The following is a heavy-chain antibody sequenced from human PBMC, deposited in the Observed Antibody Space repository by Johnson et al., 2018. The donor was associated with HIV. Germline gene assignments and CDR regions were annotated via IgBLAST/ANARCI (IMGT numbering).Heavy chain of an antibody. D-gene: IGHD3-22*01. V-gene: IGHV3-7*01. Sequence: VQLVESGGGLVQPGGSLRLSCAASGFTFSSYWMSWVRQAPGKGLEWVANIKHDGSEKYYVDSVKGRFTISRDNAKNSLYLQMNSLRAEDTAVYYCARGGRGVRITMIVVVPNDAFDIWGQGTMVTVSS. J-gene: IGHJ3*02. CDR1: GFTFSSYW. CDR3: ARGGRGVRITMIVVVPNDAFDI. CDR2: IKHDGSEK.